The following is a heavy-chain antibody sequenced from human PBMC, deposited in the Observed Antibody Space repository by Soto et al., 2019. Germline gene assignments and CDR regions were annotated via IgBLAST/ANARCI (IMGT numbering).Heavy chain of an antibody. V-gene: IGHV1-69*13. CDR2: IMPTVDSA. CDR1: GGTLSDYA. Sequence: SVKLSCKASGGTLSDYAVSWVRQARGQGLEWMGGIMPTVDSANYAQKFQGRLTITADESTSTANMELSSLTSDDTAIYYCAVAAVREILTEQSSGMAVWGQGTTVTVSS. D-gene: IGHD3-10*01. J-gene: IGHJ6*02. CDR3: AVAAVREILTEQSSGMAV.